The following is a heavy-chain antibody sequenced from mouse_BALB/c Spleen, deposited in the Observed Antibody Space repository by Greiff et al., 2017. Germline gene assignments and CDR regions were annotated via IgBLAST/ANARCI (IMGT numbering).Heavy chain of an antibody. Sequence: EVKLVESGGGLVKPGGSLKLSCAASGFTFSSYAMSWVRQTPEKRLEWVASISSGGSTYYPDSVKGRFTISRDNARNILYLQMSSLRSEDTAMYYCARGTMITTYYYAMDYWGQGTSVTVSS. J-gene: IGHJ4*01. CDR2: ISSGGST. CDR1: GFTFSSYA. V-gene: IGHV5-6-5*01. D-gene: IGHD2-4*01. CDR3: ARGTMITTYYYAMDY.